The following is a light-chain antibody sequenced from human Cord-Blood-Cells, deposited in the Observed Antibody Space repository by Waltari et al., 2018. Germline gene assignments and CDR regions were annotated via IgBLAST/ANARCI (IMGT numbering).Light chain of an antibody. CDR1: QSVETY. CDR3: HQRRDWPRWVFS. Sequence: TILTQSLATLSMSPGERANHSSSASQSVETYLGWSQQKPGQAPRLLIYDAYNRAIGIPGRFSGSRCRTSFTLTISSLGREDSAVFYCHQRRDWPRWVFSFGPGTKVDI. J-gene: IGKJ3*01. CDR2: DAY. V-gene: IGKV3-11*01.